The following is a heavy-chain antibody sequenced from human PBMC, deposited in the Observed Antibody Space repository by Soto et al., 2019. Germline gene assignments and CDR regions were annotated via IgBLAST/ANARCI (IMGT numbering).Heavy chain of an antibody. CDR2: ISTDGRDK. Sequence: QVQLVESGGGVVQPGRSLRLSCAASGFTFSRHAMHWVRQARGRGLEWVAVISTDGRDKYHADSVKGRFTISRDNSKNTLYLQMNSLRAEDTAVYYCAKDHDLAAAGYYFDYWGQGTLVTVSS. V-gene: IGHV3-30*04. D-gene: IGHD6-13*01. CDR3: AKDHDLAAAGYYFDY. CDR1: GFTFSRHA. J-gene: IGHJ4*02.